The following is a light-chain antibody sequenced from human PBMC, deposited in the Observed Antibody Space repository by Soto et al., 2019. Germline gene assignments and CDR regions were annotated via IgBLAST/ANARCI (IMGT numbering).Light chain of an antibody. Sequence: QSALTQPPSASGSPGQSVTISCTGTSSDVGGYNYVSWYQQHPGKAPKLMISEVSKRPSGVPDRFSGSKSGNTASLTVSGLQAEDEADYYCSSYAGSNNVFGTGTKVTVL. CDR3: SSYAGSNNV. V-gene: IGLV2-8*01. J-gene: IGLJ1*01. CDR1: SSDVGGYNY. CDR2: EVS.